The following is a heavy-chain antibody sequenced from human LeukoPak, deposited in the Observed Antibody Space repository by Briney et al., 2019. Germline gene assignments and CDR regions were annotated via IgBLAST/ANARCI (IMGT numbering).Heavy chain of an antibody. CDR1: GFTFSIYA. J-gene: IGHJ4*02. Sequence: GGSLRLSCAASGFTFSIYAMSWVRQAPGKGLEWVSAISGSGGTAYYADSVKGRFTISRDNSKNTLYLQMNSLRAEDTAVYYCARVGVSGSYISPLDYWGQGTLVTVSS. D-gene: IGHD1-26*01. CDR3: ARVGVSGSYISPLDY. V-gene: IGHV3-23*01. CDR2: ISGSGGTA.